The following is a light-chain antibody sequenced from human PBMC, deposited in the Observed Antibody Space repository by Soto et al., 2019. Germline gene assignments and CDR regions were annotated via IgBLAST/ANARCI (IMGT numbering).Light chain of an antibody. J-gene: IGKJ5*01. CDR3: QQYNNWPLT. Sequence: EIVLTQSPATLSLSPGERATLSCRASQSVSSYLAWYQQKPGQAPRLLIYDTSTRATGVPARFSGSRSGPEFTLTINSLQSEDFAVYYCQQYNNWPLTFGQGTRLEI. V-gene: IGKV3-15*01. CDR1: QSVSSY. CDR2: DTS.